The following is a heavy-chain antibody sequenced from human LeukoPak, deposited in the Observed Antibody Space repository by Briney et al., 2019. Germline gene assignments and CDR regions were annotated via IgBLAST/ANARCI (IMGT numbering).Heavy chain of an antibody. CDR2: INPNSGGT. CDR1: GYTFIGYY. V-gene: IGHV1-2*02. Sequence: ASVKVSCKASGYTFIGYYLHWVRQAPGQGLEWMGWINPNSGGTNYAQKFQGRVTMTRDTSISTAYMELSRLRSDDTAVYYCARAERTYYDYVWGSYRTDPFDYWGQGTLVTVSS. J-gene: IGHJ4*02. D-gene: IGHD3-16*02. CDR3: ARAERTYYDYVWGSYRTDPFDY.